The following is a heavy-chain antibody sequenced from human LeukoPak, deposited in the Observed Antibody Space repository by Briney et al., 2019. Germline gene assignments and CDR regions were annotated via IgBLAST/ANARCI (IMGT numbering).Heavy chain of an antibody. CDR3: ASSGSYRFDY. CDR1: GFSFSGYG. CDR2: ISYDGSDK. Sequence: PGRSLRLSCAASGFSFSGYGMHWVRQAPGKGLEWVAVISYDGSDKKYGDSVKGRFTISRDNSKNTLYLQMNSLRAEDTAVYYCASSGSYRFDYWGQGTLVTVSS. V-gene: IGHV3-30*03. J-gene: IGHJ4*02. D-gene: IGHD1-26*01.